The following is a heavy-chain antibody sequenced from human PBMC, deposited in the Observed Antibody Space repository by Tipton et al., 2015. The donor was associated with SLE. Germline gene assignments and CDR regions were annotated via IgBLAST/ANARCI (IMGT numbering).Heavy chain of an antibody. J-gene: IGHJ4*01. CDR2: IDYNGRT. CDR3: ARTPGSGWQYSLDY. V-gene: IGHV4-59*01. Sequence: TLSLTYTVSGVSINTYYWNWIRQSPGKGLEWIGYIDYNGRTKYRPSLRSRVTILVHRYKNQFSLKLSSVTAADTAVYFCARTPGSGWQYSLDYWGHGTLVTVPS. CDR1: GVSINTYY. D-gene: IGHD6-19*01.